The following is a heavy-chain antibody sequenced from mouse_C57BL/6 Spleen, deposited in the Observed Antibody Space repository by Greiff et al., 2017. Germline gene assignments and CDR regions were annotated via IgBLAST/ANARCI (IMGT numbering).Heavy chain of an antibody. CDR2: IDPSDSYT. Sequence: QVQLQQPGAELVKPGASVKLSCKASGYTFTSYWMQWVKQRPGQGLEWIGEIDPSDSYTNYNQKLKGKATLTVDTSSSTAYMQLSSLTSEHSAVYYCATNYWAYWGQGTTLTVSS. V-gene: IGHV1-50*01. J-gene: IGHJ2*01. CDR3: ATNYWAY. CDR1: GYTFTSYW. D-gene: IGHD1-1*01.